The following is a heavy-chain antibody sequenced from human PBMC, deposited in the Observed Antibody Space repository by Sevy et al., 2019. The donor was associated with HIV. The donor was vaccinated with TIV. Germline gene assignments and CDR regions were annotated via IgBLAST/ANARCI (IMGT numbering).Heavy chain of an antibody. Sequence: GESLRLSCVVSTFTFSDYYMTWIRQAPGKGLEWISHISSGGTVTSHADSVKGRFTISRDNAKNSLYLQMNSLRAEDTAVYYCARVRYNYGSYYFDYWGQGTLVTVSS. CDR3: ARVRYNYGSYYFDY. CDR2: ISSGGTVT. D-gene: IGHD5-18*01. V-gene: IGHV3-11*01. CDR1: TFTFSDYY. J-gene: IGHJ4*02.